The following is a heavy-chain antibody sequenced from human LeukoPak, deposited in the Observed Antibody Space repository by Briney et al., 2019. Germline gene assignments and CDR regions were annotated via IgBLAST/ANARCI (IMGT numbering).Heavy chain of an antibody. D-gene: IGHD1-26*01. CDR3: AREWEGAFDI. V-gene: IGHV3-11*04. Sequence: GGSLRLSCAASGFTFSDYYMSWVRQAPGKGLEWVSYISSSGSTIYYADYVKGRFTISRDNAKNSLYVQMYCLRAADQAVYCCAREWEGAFDIWGQGTMVTVSS. J-gene: IGHJ3*02. CDR1: GFTFSDYY. CDR2: ISSSGSTI.